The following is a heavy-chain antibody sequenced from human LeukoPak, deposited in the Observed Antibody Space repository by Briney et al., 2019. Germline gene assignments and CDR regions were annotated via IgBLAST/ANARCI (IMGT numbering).Heavy chain of an antibody. Sequence: SETLSLTCTVSGGSISSGSYYWGWIRQPPGKGLEWIGSIYYTGNSYCSPSLKSRVTISVDASKHQFSLNLRSVTAADTAVYYCASDYNWNPPDYWGQGTLVTVSS. V-gene: IGHV4-39*01. CDR3: ASDYNWNPPDY. CDR1: GGSISSGSYY. J-gene: IGHJ4*02. CDR2: IYYTGNS. D-gene: IGHD1-1*01.